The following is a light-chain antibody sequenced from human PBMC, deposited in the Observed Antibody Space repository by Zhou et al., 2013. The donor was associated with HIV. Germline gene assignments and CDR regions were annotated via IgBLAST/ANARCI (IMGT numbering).Light chain of an antibody. Sequence: DVQMTQSTSTLSASVGDRVTITCRASESISNSLAWYQQKPGEAPKLLIYKASTLENGVPSRFSGSGSGTDFTLTISSLQPDDFATYYCQQYNTYWTFGQGTKVEIK. CDR1: ESISNS. CDR3: QQYNTYWT. J-gene: IGKJ1*01. V-gene: IGKV1-5*03. CDR2: KAS.